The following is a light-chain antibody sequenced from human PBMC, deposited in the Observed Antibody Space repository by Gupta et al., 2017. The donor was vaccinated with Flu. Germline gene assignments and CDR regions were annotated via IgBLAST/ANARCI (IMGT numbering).Light chain of an antibody. CDR1: QSVGGW. J-gene: IGKJ2*01. V-gene: IGKV1-5*03. CDR2: KAS. CDR3: QQKQTCSYT. Sequence: LSNLSGCLGDRVTLTWRASQSVGGWLAWYQQKPGKAPKLLISKASTVESGVPSRFSGSGSGTEFTLTISSLQPDDFATYYCQQKQTCSYTFGQGTKVEIK.